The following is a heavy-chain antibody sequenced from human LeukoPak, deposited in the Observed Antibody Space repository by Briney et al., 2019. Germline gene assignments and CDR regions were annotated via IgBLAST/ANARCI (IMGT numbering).Heavy chain of an antibody. V-gene: IGHV4-34*01. J-gene: IGHJ5*02. CDR1: GGSFKGYY. CDR2: INHSRST. Sequence: SETLSLTCAVYGGSFKGYYWNWIRQPPGKGLEWIGGINHSRSTNYNPSLKSRVTISVDTSKKQFSLNLRSVTAADTAVYYCARGPDSGSYYAWFDPWGQGALVTVPS. D-gene: IGHD1-26*01. CDR3: ARGPDSGSYYAWFDP.